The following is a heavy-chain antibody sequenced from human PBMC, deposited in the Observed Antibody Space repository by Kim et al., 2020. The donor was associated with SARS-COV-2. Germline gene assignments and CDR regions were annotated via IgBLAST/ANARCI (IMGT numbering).Heavy chain of an antibody. CDR1: GESISSSY. Sequence: SETLSLTCSVFGESISSSYWSWIRQSAGKGLEWLGRVYVSGSINYNPSLRSRLAMSVDTATNQVFLNLSSVTVADTAGYYCARVGISTAAWWFDPRGQG. CDR3: ARVGISTAAWWFDP. V-gene: IGHV4-4*07. D-gene: IGHD2-21*02. J-gene: IGHJ5*02. CDR2: VYVSGSI.